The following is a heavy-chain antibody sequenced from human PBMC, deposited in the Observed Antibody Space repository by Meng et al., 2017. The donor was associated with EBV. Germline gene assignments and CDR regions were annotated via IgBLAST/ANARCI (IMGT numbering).Heavy chain of an antibody. CDR2: IYDTGIT. Sequence: GQPQGSGPGLVKPSETLSLTCIVSGVSVTSGAYHWSWIRQSPGKGLEWIGYIYDTGITIYNPSLKSRVTISLETSKNQFSLKVNSVTTADTAVYYCAKSRSSTPGIVDDWGQGTLVTVFS. V-gene: IGHV4-61*08. J-gene: IGHJ4*02. D-gene: IGHD2/OR15-2a*01. CDR3: AKSRSSTPGIVDD. CDR1: GVSVTSGAYH.